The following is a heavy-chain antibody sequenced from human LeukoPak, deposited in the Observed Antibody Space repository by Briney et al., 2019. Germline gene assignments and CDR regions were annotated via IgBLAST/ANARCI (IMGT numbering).Heavy chain of an antibody. J-gene: IGHJ4*02. CDR2: IGPKNGDT. V-gene: IGHV1-2*02. D-gene: IGHD1-26*01. Sequence: ASVRVSCKASGYTFTDYYIHCVRQAPGQGLEWMGWIGPKNGDTHYAQKFQGRLTMTRDTSITTAFIELSRLTSDDTAVYYCVRDHASSYDYWGQGTLVTVSS. CDR1: GYTFTDYY. CDR3: VRDHASSYDY.